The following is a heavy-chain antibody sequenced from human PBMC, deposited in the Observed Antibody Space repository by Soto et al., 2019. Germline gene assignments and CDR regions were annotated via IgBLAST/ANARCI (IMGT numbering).Heavy chain of an antibody. V-gene: IGHV3-9*01. Sequence: EVQLVESGGGLVQPGRSLRLSCAASGFTLDDYAMHWVRQAPGKGLEWVSGISWNSGSIGYADSVKGRFTISRDNAKNSLYLQMNSLRAEDTALYYCAKDSSGYYGHYFDYWGQGTLVTVSS. CDR2: ISWNSGSI. CDR3: AKDSSGYYGHYFDY. J-gene: IGHJ4*02. CDR1: GFTLDDYA. D-gene: IGHD3-22*01.